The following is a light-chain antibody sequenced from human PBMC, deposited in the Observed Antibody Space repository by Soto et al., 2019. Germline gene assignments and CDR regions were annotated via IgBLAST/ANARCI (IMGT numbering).Light chain of an antibody. CDR2: EDD. V-gene: IGLV6-57*01. CDR1: SGSIAHNY. Sequence: NFMLTQPHSVSASPGKTVSISCTRSSGSIAHNYVQWYQQRPGSSPSIVIYEDDQRPSGVPDRFSGSLDSSSNSAFLTISGLKTEDEADYHCQSYDSSNKGVFGGGTKLTVL. CDR3: QSYDSSNKGV. J-gene: IGLJ3*02.